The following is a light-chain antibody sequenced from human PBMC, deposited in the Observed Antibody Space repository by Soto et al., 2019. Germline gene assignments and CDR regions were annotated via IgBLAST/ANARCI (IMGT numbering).Light chain of an antibody. V-gene: IGKV1-5*01. Sequence: DIQMPQSPSTLSASVGDRVTITCRASQSISGWLAWYQQKPGKAPELLIYDASSLESGVPSRFSGSGSGTEFTLTISSLQPDDFATYYCQQYNSYSWTFGQGTKVEIK. CDR1: QSISGW. CDR3: QQYNSYSWT. J-gene: IGKJ1*01. CDR2: DAS.